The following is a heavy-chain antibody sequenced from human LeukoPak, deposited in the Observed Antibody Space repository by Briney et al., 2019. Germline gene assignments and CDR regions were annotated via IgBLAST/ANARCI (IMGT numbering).Heavy chain of an antibody. CDR3: ARVRDLTGYYNLDY. CDR1: GFTLTSYA. V-gene: IGHV3-48*02. Sequence: PGGSLRLSCAASGFTLTSYAMSWVRQAPGKGLEWVSYISSSSSTIYYADSVKGRFTISRDNAKNSLYLQMNSLRDEDTAVYYCARVRDLTGYYNLDYWGQGTLVTVSS. CDR2: ISSSSSTI. J-gene: IGHJ4*02. D-gene: IGHD3-9*01.